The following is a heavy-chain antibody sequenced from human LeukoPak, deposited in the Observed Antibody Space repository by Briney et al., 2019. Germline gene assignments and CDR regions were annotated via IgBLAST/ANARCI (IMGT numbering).Heavy chain of an antibody. V-gene: IGHV5-51*01. Sequence: GESLKISFKGSGYRFTSYWIGWVRQMPGKGLEWMGIIYPGDSDTRYSPSFQGQVTISADKSISTAYLQWSSLKASDTAMYYCARLGYYDSSGYYYVGGGYFDYWGQGALVTVSS. CDR1: GYRFTSYW. J-gene: IGHJ4*02. CDR2: IYPGDSDT. CDR3: ARLGYYDSSGYYYVGGGYFDY. D-gene: IGHD3-22*01.